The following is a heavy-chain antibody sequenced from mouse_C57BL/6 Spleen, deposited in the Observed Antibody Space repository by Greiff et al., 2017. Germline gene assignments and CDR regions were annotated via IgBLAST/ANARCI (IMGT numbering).Heavy chain of an antibody. D-gene: IGHD1-1*01. CDR2: ISNGGGST. Sequence: EVKLVESGGGLVQPGGSLKLSCAASGFTFSDYYMYWVRQTPEKRLEWVAYISNGGGSTYYPDTVKGRFTISRDNARNTLYLQMSSLKSEDTAMYYCTRGGYYGSSYVDYWGQGTTLTVSS. CDR3: TRGGYYGSSYVDY. J-gene: IGHJ2*01. V-gene: IGHV5-12*01. CDR1: GFTFSDYY.